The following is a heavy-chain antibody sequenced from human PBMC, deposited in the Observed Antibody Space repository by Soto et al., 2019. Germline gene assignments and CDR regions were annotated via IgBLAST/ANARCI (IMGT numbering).Heavy chain of an antibody. CDR1: GFTFSSYA. J-gene: IGHJ3*02. Sequence: GGSLRLSCAASGFTFSSYAMSWVRQAPGKGLEWVSAISDSGGSTFHADSVKGRFTISRDNSKNTLYLQMNSLRAEDTAVYYCAKDIVLLPGASDAFDMWGQGTMVTVSS. CDR3: AKDIVLLPGASDAFDM. V-gene: IGHV3-23*01. D-gene: IGHD2-2*01. CDR2: ISDSGGST.